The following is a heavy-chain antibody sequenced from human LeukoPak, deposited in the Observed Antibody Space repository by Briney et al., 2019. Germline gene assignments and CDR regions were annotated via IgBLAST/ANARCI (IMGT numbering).Heavy chain of an antibody. V-gene: IGHV3-11*04. CDR1: GFTFSDYY. Sequence: GGSLGLSCAASGFTFSDYYMRWIRQAPGKGLEWVSYISSSGSTIYYADSVKGRFTISRDNAKNSLYLQMNSLRAEDTAVYYCARAIPASNDYYDSSGYPSLPDYWGQGTLVTVSS. CDR2: ISSSGSTI. D-gene: IGHD3-22*01. J-gene: IGHJ4*02. CDR3: ARAIPASNDYYDSSGYPSLPDY.